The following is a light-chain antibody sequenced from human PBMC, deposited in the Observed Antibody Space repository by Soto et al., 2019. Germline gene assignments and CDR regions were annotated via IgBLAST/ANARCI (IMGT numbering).Light chain of an antibody. CDR3: QQSYTTPST. J-gene: IGKJ1*01. V-gene: IGKV1-39*01. CDR1: QSRDSY. Sequence: DIQMTQSPSSLSASVGDRVTITCRASQSRDSYLNWYQQKPGKAPQVLIFAASSLQTGVPSRFSGSGTGTACQLPISSLQTEDFATYYCQQSYTTPSTFGPGTKVEIK. CDR2: AAS.